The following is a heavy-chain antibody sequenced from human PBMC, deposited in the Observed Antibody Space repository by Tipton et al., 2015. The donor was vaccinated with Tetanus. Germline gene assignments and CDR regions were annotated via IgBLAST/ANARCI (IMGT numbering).Heavy chain of an antibody. CDR1: GFIFSSYG. Sequence: SLRLSCAASGFIFSSYGIHWVRQAPGKGLEWVAVSWYDGTDKYYADSVKGRFTISRDNSKNTLYLQMNSLRAGDTAVYYCAREADCSGGSCFSGGFGNWGQGTQVTVSS. V-gene: IGHV3-33*01. CDR3: AREADCSGGSCFSGGFGN. J-gene: IGHJ4*02. D-gene: IGHD2-15*01. CDR2: SWYDGTDK.